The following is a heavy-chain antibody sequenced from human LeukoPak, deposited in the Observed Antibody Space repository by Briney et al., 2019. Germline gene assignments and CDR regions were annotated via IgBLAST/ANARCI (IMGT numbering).Heavy chain of an antibody. CDR1: GFTVGDYT. CDR2: ISSDNGYI. CDR3: ARVNDHLLVGWLVP. V-gene: IGHV3-21*06. J-gene: IGHJ5*02. D-gene: IGHD1-1*01. Sequence: PGGTLRLSCAASGFTVGDYTLTWVRQAPGTGLERVSSISSDNGYIYYADSVMSRFTNSRDNAKSSLFRQMGGLRAEATAVYFCARVNDHLLVGWLVPWGQGTLVTVSS.